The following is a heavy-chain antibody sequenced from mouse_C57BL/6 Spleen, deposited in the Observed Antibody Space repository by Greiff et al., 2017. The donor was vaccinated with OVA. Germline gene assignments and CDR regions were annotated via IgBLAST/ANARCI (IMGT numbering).Heavy chain of an antibody. D-gene: IGHD2-1*01. CDR3: ARNWDYGNPWFAY. CDR1: GFSLTSYG. V-gene: IGHV2-2*01. CDR2: IWSGGST. J-gene: IGHJ3*01. Sequence: QVQLQQSGPGLVQPSQSLSITCTVSGFSLTSYGVHWVRQSPGKGLEWLGVIWSGGSTDYNAAFISRLGISKDNSKSQVFFKMNSLQADDTAIYYCARNWDYGNPWFAYWGQGTLVTVSA.